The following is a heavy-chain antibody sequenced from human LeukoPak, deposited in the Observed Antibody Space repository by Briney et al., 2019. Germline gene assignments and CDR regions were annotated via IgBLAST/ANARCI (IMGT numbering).Heavy chain of an antibody. V-gene: IGHV4-30-4*01. CDR2: IYYSGST. D-gene: IGHD5-24*01. CDR1: GGSISSGDCY. CDR3: ARDNEMAMDY. Sequence: ASQTLSLTCTVSGGSISSGDCYWSWIRQPPGRGLEWIGYIYYSGSTYYNPSLKSRVTISVDTSKNQFSLKLSSVTAADTAVYYCARDNEMAMDYWGQGTLVTVSS. J-gene: IGHJ4*02.